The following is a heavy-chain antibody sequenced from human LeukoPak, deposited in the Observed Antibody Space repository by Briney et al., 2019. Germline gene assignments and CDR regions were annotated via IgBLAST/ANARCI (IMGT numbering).Heavy chain of an antibody. V-gene: IGHV2-70*11. CDR3: ARSLYSSLTFDY. CDR1: GFSLSTSGMC. J-gene: IGHJ4*02. Sequence: SGPALVKPTQTLTLTCTFSGFSLSTSGMCVTWIRQPPGKALEWLARIDWDDDKYYSTSLKTRLTISKDTSKNQVVLTMTNMDPVDTATYYCARSLYSSLTFDYWGQGTLVTVSS. D-gene: IGHD6-13*01. CDR2: IDWDDDK.